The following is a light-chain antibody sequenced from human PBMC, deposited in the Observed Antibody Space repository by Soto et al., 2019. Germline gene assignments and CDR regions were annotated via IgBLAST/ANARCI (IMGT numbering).Light chain of an antibody. J-gene: IGLJ1*01. CDR2: EDN. CDR1: SGSIASNY. V-gene: IGLV6-57*01. CDR3: QSYDSSSCV. Sequence: NFMLTQPHSVSESPGKTVTISCTRSSGSIASNYVQWYQQRPGSYPTTLIYEDNQRPSGVPDRFSGSIDSSSNSASLTISGLKTEDEADYYCQSYDSSSCVLGTGTKVTVL.